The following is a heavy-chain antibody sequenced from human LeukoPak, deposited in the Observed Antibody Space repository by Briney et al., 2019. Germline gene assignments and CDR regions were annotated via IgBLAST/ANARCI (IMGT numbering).Heavy chain of an antibody. Sequence: ASVKVSCKASGYTFTSNGISWVRQAPGQGLEWMGWISAYNGNTNYAQKLQGRVTMTTDTSTSTAYMELRSLRSDDTAVYYCARDGMTTVTTDFDYWGQGTLATVSS. D-gene: IGHD4-17*01. J-gene: IGHJ4*02. CDR3: ARDGMTTVTTDFDY. V-gene: IGHV1-18*01. CDR2: ISAYNGNT. CDR1: GYTFTSNG.